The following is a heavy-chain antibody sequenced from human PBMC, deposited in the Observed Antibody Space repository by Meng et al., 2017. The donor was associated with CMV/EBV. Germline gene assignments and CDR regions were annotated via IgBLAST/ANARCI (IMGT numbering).Heavy chain of an antibody. V-gene: IGHV3-30*02. CDR1: GFTFSSYG. D-gene: IGHD6-13*01. Sequence: GESLKISCAASGFTFSSYGMHWVRQAPGKGLEWVAFIRYDGSNKYYADSVKGRFTISRDNSKNTLYLQMNSLRAEDTAVYYCAKDLPPVLLIAAAGTPSYGMDVWGQGTTVTVSS. CDR2: IRYDGSNK. CDR3: AKDLPPVLLIAAAGTPSYGMDV. J-gene: IGHJ6*02.